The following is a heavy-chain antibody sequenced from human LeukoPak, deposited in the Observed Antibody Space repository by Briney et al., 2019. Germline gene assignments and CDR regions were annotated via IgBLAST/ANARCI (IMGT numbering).Heavy chain of an antibody. V-gene: IGHV1-18*01. D-gene: IGHD3-3*01. CDR1: GYTFASYG. CDR2: ISAYNGNT. J-gene: IGHJ3*02. Sequence: ASVEVSCKASGYTFASYGISWVRQAPGQGLEWMGWISAYNGNTNYAQKLQGRVTMTTDTSTSTAYMELSSLRSEDTAVYYCARVGVDPRAFDIWGQGTMVTVSS. CDR3: ARVGVDPRAFDI.